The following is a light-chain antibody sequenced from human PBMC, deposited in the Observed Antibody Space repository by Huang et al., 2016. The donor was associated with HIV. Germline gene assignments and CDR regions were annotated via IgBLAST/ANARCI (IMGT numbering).Light chain of an antibody. CDR3: QQYYSTPLT. V-gene: IGKV1-NL1*01. J-gene: IGKJ4*01. CDR1: QDISNS. CDR2: AAS. Sequence: DIQMTQSPSSLSASVGDRVTITCRASQDISNSLAWFQQKPGKAPKLLLYAASRLESGVPSRFSGSGSGMDYTLTISSLQPEDFTTYNCQQYYSTPLTFGGGTKVEIK.